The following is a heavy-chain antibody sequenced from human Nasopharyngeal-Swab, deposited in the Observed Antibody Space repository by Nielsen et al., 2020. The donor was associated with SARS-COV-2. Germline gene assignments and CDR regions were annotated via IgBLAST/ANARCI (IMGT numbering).Heavy chain of an antibody. CDR1: GFTFTSYW. Sequence: GESLKISCAASGFTFTSYWMSWVRQAPGKGLEWVANIKQDGSEKYYVDSVKGRFTISRDNAKNSLYLQMNSLRAEDTAVYYCARLGSSSWHFDYWGQGILVTVSS. CDR3: ARLGSSSWHFDY. D-gene: IGHD6-13*01. CDR2: IKQDGSEK. V-gene: IGHV3-7*04. J-gene: IGHJ4*02.